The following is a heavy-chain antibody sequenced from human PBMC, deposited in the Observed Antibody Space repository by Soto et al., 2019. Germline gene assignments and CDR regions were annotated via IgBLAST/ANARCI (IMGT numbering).Heavy chain of an antibody. V-gene: IGHV3-30*03. D-gene: IGHD3-10*01. CDR1: GFTFSSYG. J-gene: IGHJ4*02. CDR3: ASIGGSGTYFIDY. CDR2: ISYDGSNK. Sequence: GGSLRLSCAASGFTFSSYGMHWVRQAPGKGLEWVAVISYDGSNKYYADSVKGRFTISRDNSKNTLYLQMNSLRAEDTAIYYCASIGGSGTYFIDYWGQGTLVTVSS.